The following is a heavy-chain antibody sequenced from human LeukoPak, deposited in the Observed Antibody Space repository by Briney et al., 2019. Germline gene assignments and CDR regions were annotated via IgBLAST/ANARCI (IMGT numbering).Heavy chain of an antibody. CDR1: GYTFTGYY. J-gene: IGHJ4*02. D-gene: IGHD3-10*01. CDR3: ARGAKGDYYGSGTSFDY. Sequence: ASVKVSCKASGYTFTGYYMHWVRQAPGQGLEWMGWINPNSGGTNYAQKFQGRVTMTRDTSISTAYMELSRLRSDDTAVYYCARGAKGDYYGSGTSFDYWGQGTLVTVSS. V-gene: IGHV1-2*02. CDR2: INPNSGGT.